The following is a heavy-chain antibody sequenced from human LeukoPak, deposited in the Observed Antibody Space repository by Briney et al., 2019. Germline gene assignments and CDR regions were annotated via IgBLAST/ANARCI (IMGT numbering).Heavy chain of an antibody. Sequence: GASVKVSCKASGGTFSSYAISWVRQAPEQGLEWMGGIIPIFGTANYAQKFQGRVTITADESTSTAYMELSSLRSEDTAVYYCANRVGYSAGYFDYWGQGTLVTVSS. CDR3: ANRVGYSAGYFDY. D-gene: IGHD5-12*01. V-gene: IGHV1-69*13. J-gene: IGHJ4*02. CDR2: IIPIFGTA. CDR1: GGTFSSYA.